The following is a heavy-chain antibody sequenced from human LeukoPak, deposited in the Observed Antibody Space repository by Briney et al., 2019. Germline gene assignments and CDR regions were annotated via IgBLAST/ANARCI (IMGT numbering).Heavy chain of an antibody. CDR2: INPNSGGT. CDR3: ARDLRHIVAKTPRYYYYGMDV. Sequence: ASVKVSCKASGYTFTGYYMHWVRQAPGQGLEWMGWINPNSGGTNYAQKFQGRLTMTRDTSISTAYIELSRLRSDDTAVYYGARDLRHIVAKTPRYYYYGMDVWGQVTTVTVAS. V-gene: IGHV1-2*02. D-gene: IGHD5-12*01. J-gene: IGHJ6*02. CDR1: GYTFTGYY.